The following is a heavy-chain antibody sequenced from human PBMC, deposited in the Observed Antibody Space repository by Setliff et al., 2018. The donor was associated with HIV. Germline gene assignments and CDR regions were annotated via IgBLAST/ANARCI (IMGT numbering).Heavy chain of an antibody. D-gene: IGHD3-3*01. V-gene: IGHV4-39*07. Sequence: TSETLSLTCTVSGGSISSSSYYWGWIRQPPGKGLEWIGNIYSGGTTYYNSSLRSRVTISIDTSKNQFSLKLFSVTAADTAVYYYASRRGGGFLAWPDPYFDYWGQGTLVTVSS. CDR3: ASRRGGGFLAWPDPYFDY. J-gene: IGHJ4*02. CDR2: IYSGGTT. CDR1: GGSISSSSYY.